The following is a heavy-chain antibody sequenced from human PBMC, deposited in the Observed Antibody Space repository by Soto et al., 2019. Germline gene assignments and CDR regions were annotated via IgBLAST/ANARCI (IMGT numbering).Heavy chain of an antibody. CDR1: GYTFTSYA. Sequence: ASVKVSCKASGYTFTSYAMHWVRQAPGQRLEWMGWINAGNGNTKYSQKFQGRVTITRDTSASTAYMELSSLGSEDTAVYYCARDRHLYSGSYFWFDPWGQGTLVTVSS. J-gene: IGHJ5*02. V-gene: IGHV1-3*01. D-gene: IGHD1-26*01. CDR2: INAGNGNT. CDR3: ARDRHLYSGSYFWFDP.